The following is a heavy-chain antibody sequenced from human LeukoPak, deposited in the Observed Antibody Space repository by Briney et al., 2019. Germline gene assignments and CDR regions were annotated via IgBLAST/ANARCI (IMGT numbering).Heavy chain of an antibody. D-gene: IGHD5/OR15-5a*01. CDR3: GTRLSVWPK. Sequence: PSEPLSLPCALSGGSLTCSDWCWWTWVRQRPGQGLEWIGEIYYSGSPNYNPSLKRRVTISVDKSNNQFSRTLTSVTAADTGSYYSGTRLSVWPKWGPRTLGNVFS. CDR2: IYYSGSP. J-gene: IGHJ4*02. V-gene: IGHV4-4*02. CDR1: GGSLTCSDW.